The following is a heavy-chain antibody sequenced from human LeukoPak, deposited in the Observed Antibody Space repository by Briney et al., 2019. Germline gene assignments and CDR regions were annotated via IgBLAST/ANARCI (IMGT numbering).Heavy chain of an antibody. Sequence: SETLSLTCTVSGGSFSSSSYYWGWIRQPPGKGLEWIGSIHYSGSTYYNPSHKSRVTISVDTSKNQFSLKLSSVTAADTAVYYCARWTSSSTDAFDIWGRGTMVTVSS. CDR3: ARWTSSSTDAFDI. CDR1: GGSFSSSSYY. D-gene: IGHD6-6*01. J-gene: IGHJ3*02. CDR2: IHYSGST. V-gene: IGHV4-39*01.